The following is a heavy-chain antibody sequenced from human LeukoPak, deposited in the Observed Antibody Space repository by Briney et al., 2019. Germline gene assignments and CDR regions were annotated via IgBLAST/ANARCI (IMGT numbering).Heavy chain of an antibody. Sequence: PSETLSLTCTVSGAPISSYYWSRVREPRGKGVEWIGYIYYRGNTNYFPSRKSRVTISVDSSKNQFSLKLSSVTAADTAVYYCARDAYCSSTSCYVGWFDPWGQATLVTVSA. J-gene: IGHJ5*02. CDR3: ARDAYCSSTSCYVGWFDP. D-gene: IGHD2-2*01. V-gene: IGHV4-59*01. CDR2: IYYRGNT. CDR1: GAPISSYY.